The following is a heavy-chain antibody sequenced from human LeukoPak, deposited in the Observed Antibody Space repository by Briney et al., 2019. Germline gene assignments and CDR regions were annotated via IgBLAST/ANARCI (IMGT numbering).Heavy chain of an antibody. CDR1: GFTFSSYA. Sequence: GGSLRLSCAASGFTFSSYAMRWVRQAPGKGLEYVSAISSNGGSTYYANSVKGRFTISRDNSKNTLYLQMGSLRAEDMAVYYCARALWSGYKGALGYWGQGTLVTVSS. V-gene: IGHV3-64*01. D-gene: IGHD3-3*01. J-gene: IGHJ4*02. CDR2: ISSNGGST. CDR3: ARALWSGYKGALGY.